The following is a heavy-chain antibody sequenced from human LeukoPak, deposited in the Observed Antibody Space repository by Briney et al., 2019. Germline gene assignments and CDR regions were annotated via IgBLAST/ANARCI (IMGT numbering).Heavy chain of an antibody. CDR3: FDY. J-gene: IGHJ4*02. V-gene: IGHV3-30*04. D-gene: IGHD3-22*01. CDR2: TSSDLNVK. Sequence: GGSLGLSCAASGFTFRNYVIHWVRQAPGKGLEWVAVTSSDLNVKLYPDTAKNQFSLHLNSVTPEDTAVYYCAREDTTGYYSAFDYWGQGTLVTVSS. CDR1: GFTFRNYV.